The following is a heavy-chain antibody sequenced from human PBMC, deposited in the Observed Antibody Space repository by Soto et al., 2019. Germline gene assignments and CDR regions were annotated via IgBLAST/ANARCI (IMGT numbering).Heavy chain of an antibody. D-gene: IGHD5-18*01. CDR2: IYYSGTT. V-gene: IGHV4-31*02. CDR1: GGSISSEGYY. CDR3: ARGRGYSYGPYYFDY. J-gene: IGHJ4*02. Sequence: TLCLTCTVSGGSISSEGYYWSWFRQLPGKGLEWIGDIYYSGTTYHNPSLRSRLTISGDASKNQFSLKLSSVTAADTALYYCARGRGYSYGPYYFDYWGQGTLVTVSS.